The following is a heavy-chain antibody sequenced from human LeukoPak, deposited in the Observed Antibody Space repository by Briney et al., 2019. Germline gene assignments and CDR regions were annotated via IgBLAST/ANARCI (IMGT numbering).Heavy chain of an antibody. Sequence: GSLRLSCAASGFTFSNYEMNWVRQAPGKGLEWIGEINHSGTTNYKPSLKSRVTMSVDKSKNQFSLKLSSVTAADTAVYYCARASSGSYSRYFDFWGQGTLVTVSS. D-gene: IGHD1-26*01. V-gene: IGHV4-34*01. J-gene: IGHJ4*02. CDR3: ARASSGSYSRYFDF. CDR2: INHSGTT. CDR1: GFTFSNYE.